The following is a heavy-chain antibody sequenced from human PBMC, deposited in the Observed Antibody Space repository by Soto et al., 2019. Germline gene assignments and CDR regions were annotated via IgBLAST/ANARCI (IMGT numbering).Heavy chain of an antibody. Sequence: GGSLRLSCAASGFTFSSYGMHWVRQAPGKGLEWVAVIWYDGSNKYYADSVKGRFTISRDNSKNTLYLQMNSLRAEDTAVYYCARDPDFGQGYYYYYYMDVWGKGTTVTVSS. V-gene: IGHV3-33*01. J-gene: IGHJ6*03. CDR2: IWYDGSNK. D-gene: IGHD3-16*01. CDR3: ARDPDFGQGYYYYYYMDV. CDR1: GFTFSSYG.